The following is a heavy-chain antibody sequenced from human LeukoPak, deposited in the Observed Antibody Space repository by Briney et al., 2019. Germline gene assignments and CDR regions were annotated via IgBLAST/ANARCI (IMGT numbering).Heavy chain of an antibody. V-gene: IGHV1-2*02. CDR3: ARIEYCTKGVCINFDL. CDR1: GYTFTGPY. Sequence: ASLKVSCKASGYTFTGPYIRWMRQAPGQRLGWMGGNNPNSGTTKYAQKFQGRVTVTRDTSTSTAYMELSGLRTDDTAAYYCARIEYCTKGVCINFDLWGQGTLVTVSS. D-gene: IGHD2-8*01. CDR2: NNPNSGTT. J-gene: IGHJ4*02.